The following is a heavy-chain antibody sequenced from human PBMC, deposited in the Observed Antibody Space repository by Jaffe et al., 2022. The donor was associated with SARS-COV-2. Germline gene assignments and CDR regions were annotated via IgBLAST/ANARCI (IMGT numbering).Heavy chain of an antibody. Sequence: EVQLMESGGGLVQPGGSLRLSCVGSGFTFSTYWMNWVRQAPGKGLEWVANIKSDGSDKKYVDSVKGRFTISRDNAKKSLYLQMNSLGAEDTAVYYCARDSGISNKWTEAFDTWGQGTMVTVSS. D-gene: IGHD3-3*02. CDR1: GFTFSTYW. V-gene: IGHV3-7*01. CDR3: ARDSGISNKWTEAFDT. J-gene: IGHJ3*02. CDR2: IKSDGSDK.